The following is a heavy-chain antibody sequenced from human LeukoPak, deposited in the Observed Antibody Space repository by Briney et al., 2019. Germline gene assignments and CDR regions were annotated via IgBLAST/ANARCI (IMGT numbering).Heavy chain of an antibody. Sequence: SETLSLTCNVSGGFMTGHYWTWVRQTPGKGLEWIGYIYTSGSTNYNPSLKSRVTISVDTSKNQFSLKLSSVTAADTAVYYCARIGTTLYWYLDLWGRGTLVTVSS. CDR1: GGFMTGHY. V-gene: IGHV4-4*09. D-gene: IGHD1-7*01. J-gene: IGHJ2*01. CDR2: IYTSGST. CDR3: ARIGTTLYWYLDL.